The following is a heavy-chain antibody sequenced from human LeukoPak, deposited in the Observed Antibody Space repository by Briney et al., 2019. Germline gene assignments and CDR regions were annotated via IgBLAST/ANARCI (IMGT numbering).Heavy chain of an antibody. CDR3: ARVIGSANWNFRSGGYYGMDV. J-gene: IGHJ6*02. Sequence: ASVKVSGKAFGSTFTGYVMHWGRQAPGQGLGGMRWINPNSGGTNYAQKFQGRVTMTRDTSISTAYMELSRLRSDDTAVYYCARVIGSANWNFRSGGYYGMDVWGQGTTVTVSS. V-gene: IGHV1-2*02. CDR1: GSTFTGYV. CDR2: INPNSGGT. D-gene: IGHD1-7*01.